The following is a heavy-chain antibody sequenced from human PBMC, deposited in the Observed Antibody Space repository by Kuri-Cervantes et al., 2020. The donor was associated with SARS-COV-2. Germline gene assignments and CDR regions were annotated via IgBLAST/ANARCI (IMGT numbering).Heavy chain of an antibody. D-gene: IGHD6-6*01. J-gene: IGHJ6*02. Sequence: GGSLRLSCAASGFTFSSYGIHWVRQAPGKGLEWVAVISYDGSDKYYADSVKGRFTISRDNSKNTLYLQMNSLRAEDTAVHYCAKDPASLRRQLGGSSNYYGMDVWGQGTTVTVSS. V-gene: IGHV3-30*18. CDR2: ISYDGSDK. CDR3: AKDPASLRRQLGGSSNYYGMDV. CDR1: GFTFSSYG.